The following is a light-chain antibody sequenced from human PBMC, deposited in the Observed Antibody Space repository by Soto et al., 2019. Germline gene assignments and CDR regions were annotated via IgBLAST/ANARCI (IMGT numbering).Light chain of an antibody. CDR3: QQYHSSPLT. J-gene: IGKJ1*01. CDR2: GAS. CDR1: QSVTSSY. V-gene: IGKV3-20*01. Sequence: IRFNQSPCTLSLSQGERATFSCRASQSVTSSYLAWYQQKRGQAPRRLIYGASIRATGIPDRFSGSGSGTDFTLTISKLEPEDFALYYCQQYHSSPLTFGQGTKVDI.